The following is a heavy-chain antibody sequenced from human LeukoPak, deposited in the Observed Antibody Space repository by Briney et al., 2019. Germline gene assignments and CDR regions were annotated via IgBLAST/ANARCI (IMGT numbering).Heavy chain of an antibody. CDR3: ARASYSYGPPSTPFDY. D-gene: IGHD5-18*01. J-gene: IGHJ4*02. V-gene: IGHV1-2*02. CDR2: INPNSGGT. CDR1: GYPFTGYY. Sequence: ASVRVSCKASGYPFTGYYMHWVRQAPGQGLEWMGWINPNSGGTNYAQKFQGRVTMTRDTSISTAYMELSRLRSDDTAVYYCARASYSYGPPSTPFDYWGQGTLVTVSS.